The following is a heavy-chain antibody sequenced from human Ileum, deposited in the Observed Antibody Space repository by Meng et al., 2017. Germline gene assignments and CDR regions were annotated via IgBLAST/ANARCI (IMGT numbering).Heavy chain of an antibody. V-gene: IGHV3-11*04. J-gene: IGHJ4*02. Sequence: GESLKISCAASGFTFSDYYMSWIRQAPGKGLEWVSYISSSGSTIYYADSVKGRFTISRDNVKNTVYLQMSTLRAEDTAVYYCARGVGIAVAGTMDYWGQGTLVTVSS. CDR3: ARGVGIAVAGTMDY. CDR1: GFTFSDYY. D-gene: IGHD6-19*01. CDR2: ISSSGSTI.